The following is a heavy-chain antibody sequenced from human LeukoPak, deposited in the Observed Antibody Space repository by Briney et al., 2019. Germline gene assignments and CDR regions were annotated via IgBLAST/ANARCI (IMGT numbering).Heavy chain of an antibody. CDR3: ARSFDI. J-gene: IGHJ3*02. V-gene: IGHV3-48*03. CDR2: INIGGGTM. Sequence: GGSLTLSCAASGFTFISSEMNWVRQAPGKGLEWVSFINIGGGTMYYADSVKGRFTISRDNGKNSLYLQMNSLRDEDTAVYYCARSFDIWGQGTMVTVSS. CDR1: GFTFISSE.